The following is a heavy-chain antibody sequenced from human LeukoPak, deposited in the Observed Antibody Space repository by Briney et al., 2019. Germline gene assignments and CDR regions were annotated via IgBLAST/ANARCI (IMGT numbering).Heavy chain of an antibody. V-gene: IGHV4-59*01. CDR3: ARITRVRGVIITPNAFDI. CDR2: IYYSGST. D-gene: IGHD3-10*01. Sequence: PSETLSLTCTVSGGSISSYYWSWIRQPPGKGLEWIGYIYYSGSTNYNPSLKSRVTISVDTSKNQFSLKLSSVTAADTAVYYCARITRVRGVIITPNAFDIWGQGTMVTVSS. J-gene: IGHJ3*02. CDR1: GGSISSYY.